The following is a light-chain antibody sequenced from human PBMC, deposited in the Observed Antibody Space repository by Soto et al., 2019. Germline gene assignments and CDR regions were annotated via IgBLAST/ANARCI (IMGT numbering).Light chain of an antibody. CDR2: DIT. V-gene: IGLV2-11*01. CDR1: SSGVGAFNS. CDR3: CSYAGSYFWV. Sequence: QSALTQPRSVSGSPGQSVTISCTGTSSGVGAFNSVSWYQQHPGEAPKLMISDITERPSGVPDRFSGSKSGNTASLTISGLQADDEADYYCCSYAGSYFWVFGGGTKVTVL. J-gene: IGLJ3*02.